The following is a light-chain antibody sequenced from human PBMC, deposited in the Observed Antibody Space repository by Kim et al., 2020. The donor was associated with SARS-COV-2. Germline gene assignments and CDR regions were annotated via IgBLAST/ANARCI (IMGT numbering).Light chain of an antibody. CDR1: TMRNEY. CDR3: QAWDSSTHYV. J-gene: IGLJ1*01. CDR2: QDN. V-gene: IGLV3-1*01. Sequence: VSHGQTATIACAGDTMRNEYACWYQQKPGQSPVLVIYQDNKRPSGIPERFSGSNAGNTATLTISGTQAMDEADYYCQAWDSSTHYVFGTGTKVTVL.